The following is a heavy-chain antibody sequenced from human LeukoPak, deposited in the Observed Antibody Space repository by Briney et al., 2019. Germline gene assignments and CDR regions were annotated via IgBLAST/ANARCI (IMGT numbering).Heavy chain of an antibody. Sequence: PGGSLRLSCAASGFTFSNYGMHWVRQAPGKGLEWVVFIRYDGSNKYYADSVKGRFTISRDNSKNTQYLQMNSLRPEDTAVYYCVREGPGGNPHDYWGQGTLVTVSS. CDR2: IRYDGSNK. V-gene: IGHV3-30*02. J-gene: IGHJ4*02. CDR3: VREGPGGNPHDY. CDR1: GFTFSNYG. D-gene: IGHD4-23*01.